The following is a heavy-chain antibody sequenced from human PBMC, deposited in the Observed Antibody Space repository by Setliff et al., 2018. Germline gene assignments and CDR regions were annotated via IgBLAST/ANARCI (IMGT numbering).Heavy chain of an antibody. CDR1: RFTFSSYS. CDR2: ISSSSGLI. D-gene: IGHD6-19*01. Sequence: PGGSLRLSCAASRFTFSSYSMSWVRQAPGKGLEWVSAISSSSGLIYYADSVKGRFTISRDEAMDSLYLQMNSLRTEDTAVYYCARSGVAVPGQFYFDNWGQGTQVTVSS. V-gene: IGHV3-21*01. J-gene: IGHJ4*02. CDR3: ARSGVAVPGQFYFDN.